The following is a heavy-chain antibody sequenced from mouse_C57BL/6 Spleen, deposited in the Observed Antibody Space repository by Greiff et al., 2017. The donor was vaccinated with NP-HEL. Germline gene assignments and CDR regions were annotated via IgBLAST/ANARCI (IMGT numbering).Heavy chain of an antibody. CDR2: IDPSDSYT. CDR3: ARGHGSSYRYFDV. Sequence: QVQLQQPGAELVMPGASVKLSCKASGYTFTSYWMHWVKQRPGQGLEWIGEIDPSDSYTNYNQKFKGKSTLTVDKSSSTAYMQLSSLTSEDSAVYYGARGHGSSYRYFDVWGTGTTVTVSS. CDR1: GYTFTSYW. V-gene: IGHV1-69*01. J-gene: IGHJ1*03. D-gene: IGHD1-1*01.